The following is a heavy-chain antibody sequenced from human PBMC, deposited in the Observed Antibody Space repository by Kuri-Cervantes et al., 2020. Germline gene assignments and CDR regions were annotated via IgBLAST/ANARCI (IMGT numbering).Heavy chain of an antibody. CDR2: IYTSGST. V-gene: IGHV4-61*02. J-gene: IGHJ6*02. CDR3: ARELRYFDWLSNYYYYGMDV. CDR1: GGSISSGSYY. Sequence: SCTVSGGSISSGSYYWSWIRRPAGKGLEWIGRIYTSGSTNYNPSLKSRVTISVDTSKNQFSLQLNSVTPEDTAVYYCARELRYFDWLSNYYYYGMDVWGQGTTVTVSS. D-gene: IGHD3-9*01.